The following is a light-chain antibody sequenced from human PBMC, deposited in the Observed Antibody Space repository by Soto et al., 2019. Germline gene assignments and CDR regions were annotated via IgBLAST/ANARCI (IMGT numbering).Light chain of an antibody. J-gene: IGLJ1*01. CDR3: SSFAGSNNFPYV. CDR1: SSDVGAYDY. CDR2: EIN. V-gene: IGLV2-8*01. Sequence: CALTQPPSASGSPGQSVTISCTGTSSDVGAYDYVSWYQQHPGKAPKLMIYEINKRPSGVPDRFSGSKSGNTASLTVSGLQAEDEADYYSSSFAGSNNFPYVFGTGTKVTVL.